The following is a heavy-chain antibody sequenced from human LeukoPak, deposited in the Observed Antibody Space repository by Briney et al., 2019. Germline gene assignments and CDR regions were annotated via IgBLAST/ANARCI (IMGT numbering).Heavy chain of an antibody. J-gene: IGHJ4*02. Sequence: ASVKVSCKASGYTFTGYYMHWVRQAPGQGLEWMGWINPNSGGTNYAQKFQGRVTMTRDTSISTAYMELSRLRSDDTAVYYCARDLAYNYGDPHYFDYWGQGTLVTVSS. CDR2: INPNSGGT. D-gene: IGHD5-24*01. CDR1: GYTFTGYY. CDR3: ARDLAYNYGDPHYFDY. V-gene: IGHV1-2*02.